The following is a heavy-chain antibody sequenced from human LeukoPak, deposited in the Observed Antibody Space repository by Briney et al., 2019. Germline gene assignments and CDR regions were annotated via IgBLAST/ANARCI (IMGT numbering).Heavy chain of an antibody. CDR1: GYTFTGYY. CDR2: INPNSGGT. CDR3: APSSTWTYFDY. Sequence: ASVTVSCKASGYTFTGYYMHWVRQAPGQGLEWMGWINPNSGGTNYAQKFQGRVTMTRDTSISTAYMELSRLTSDDTAVYYCAPSSTWTYFDYWGQGTLVTVSS. J-gene: IGHJ4*02. D-gene: IGHD6-13*01. V-gene: IGHV1-2*02.